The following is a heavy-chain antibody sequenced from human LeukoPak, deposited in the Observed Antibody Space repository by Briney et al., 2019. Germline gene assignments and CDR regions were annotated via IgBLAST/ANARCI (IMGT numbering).Heavy chain of an antibody. D-gene: IGHD3-9*01. CDR2: IIPIFGTA. CDR3: ASVPGLRYFDWLPS. J-gene: IGHJ4*02. CDR1: GGTFSSYA. Sequence: SVKVSCKASGGTFSSYAISWVRQAPGQGLEWMGGIIPIFGTANYAQKFQGRVTITADKSTSTAYMELSSLRSEDTAVYYCASVPGLRYFDWLPSWGQGTLVTVSS. V-gene: IGHV1-69*06.